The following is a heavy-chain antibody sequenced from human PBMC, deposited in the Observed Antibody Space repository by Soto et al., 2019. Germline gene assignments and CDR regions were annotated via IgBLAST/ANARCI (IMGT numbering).Heavy chain of an antibody. Sequence: GGSLRLSXAFSGLTFSGYTMSWVRQAPGKGLEWVSSVSGSGTSIYYADSVKGRFTISRDNSKNSVYLQMDSLTAEDTAVHYCASQEVEPPPYYFDQCGQGTLVTVSS. CDR1: GLTFSGYT. CDR2: VSGSGTSI. CDR3: ASQEVEPPPYYFDQ. J-gene: IGHJ4*02. V-gene: IGHV3-21*01. D-gene: IGHD1-1*01.